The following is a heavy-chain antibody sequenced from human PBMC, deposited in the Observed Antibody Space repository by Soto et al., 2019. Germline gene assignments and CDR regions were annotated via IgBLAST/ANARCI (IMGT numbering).Heavy chain of an antibody. CDR3: AREEGSYSSSSELGY. CDR2: INAGNGNT. Sequence: ASVKVSCKASGGTFRSYTISWVRQAPGQRLEWMGWINAGNGNTKYSQKFQGRVTITRDTSASTAYMELSSLRSEDTAVYYCAREEGSYSSSSELGYWGQGTLVTVSS. CDR1: GGTFRSYT. D-gene: IGHD6-6*01. V-gene: IGHV1-3*01. J-gene: IGHJ4*02.